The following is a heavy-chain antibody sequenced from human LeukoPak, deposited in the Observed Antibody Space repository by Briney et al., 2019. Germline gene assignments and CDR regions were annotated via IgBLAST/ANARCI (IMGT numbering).Heavy chain of an antibody. CDR1: GVSISAYY. V-gene: IGHV4-4*07. CDR3: ARDPTTVTSIVDS. J-gene: IGHJ4*02. Sequence: SETLSLICTVSGVSISAYYWSWIRQPAGNGLEWIGRIYPGESIYATENTYYNLSLKSRVSMSGDTSKDQGSLKLRSVTAADTAVYYCARDPTTVTSIVDSWGQGILVTVSS. D-gene: IGHD4-17*01. CDR2: IYPGESIYATENT.